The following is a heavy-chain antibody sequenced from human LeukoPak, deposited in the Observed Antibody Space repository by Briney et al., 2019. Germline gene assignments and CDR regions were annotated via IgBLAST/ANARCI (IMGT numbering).Heavy chain of an antibody. J-gene: IGHJ4*02. CDR1: VFTFSSYA. D-gene: IGHD1-26*01. CDR3: AKRAVGVAYYFDY. Sequence: EGSLRLSCAASVFTFSSYAMSWVRQAPGKGLEWVSAISGSGGSTYYADSVKGRFTISRDNSKNTLYLQMSSLRAEDAAVYYCAKRAVGVAYYFDYWGQGTLVTVSS. CDR2: ISGSGGST. V-gene: IGHV3-23*01.